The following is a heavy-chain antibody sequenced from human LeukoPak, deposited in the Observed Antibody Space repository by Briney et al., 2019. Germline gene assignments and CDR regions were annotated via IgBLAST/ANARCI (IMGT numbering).Heavy chain of an antibody. CDR3: STETAGNY. Sequence: ASVKVSCKAFGHTLKDLSIHWVRQAPGKGLEWLGGFYPEDDERMYAPKFQGRVTVTEDNSIDTAYMELTSLSSDDTGVYYCSTETAGNYWGQGTLVTVSS. CDR1: GHTLKDLS. CDR2: FYPEDDER. J-gene: IGHJ4*02. V-gene: IGHV1-24*01.